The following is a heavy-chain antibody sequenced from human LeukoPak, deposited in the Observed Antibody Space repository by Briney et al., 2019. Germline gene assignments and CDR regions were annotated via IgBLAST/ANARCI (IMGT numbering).Heavy chain of an antibody. CDR1: GFTFSNYW. CDR2: ISWNSGSI. D-gene: IGHD5-18*01. CDR3: AKDVTAMAFDAFDI. J-gene: IGHJ3*02. Sequence: GGSLRLSCAASGFTFSNYWMHWVRQAPGKGLEWVSGISWNSGSIGYADSVKGRFTISRDNAKNSLYLQMNSLRAEDTALYYCAKDVTAMAFDAFDIWGQGTMVTVSS. V-gene: IGHV3-9*01.